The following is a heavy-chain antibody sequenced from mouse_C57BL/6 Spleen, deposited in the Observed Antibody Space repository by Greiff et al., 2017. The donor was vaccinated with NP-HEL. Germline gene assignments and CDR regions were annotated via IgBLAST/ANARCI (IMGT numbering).Heavy chain of an antibody. CDR3: ARSYDYDGYYFDY. CDR2: IDPSDSYT. V-gene: IGHV1-69*01. D-gene: IGHD2-4*01. J-gene: IGHJ2*01. CDR1: GYTFTSYW. Sequence: VQLQQPGAELVMPGASVKLSCKASGYTFTSYWMHWVKQRPGQGLEWIGEIDPSDSYTNYNQKFKGKSTLTVDKSSSTAYMQLSSLTSEDSAVYYCARSYDYDGYYFDYWGQGTTLTVSS.